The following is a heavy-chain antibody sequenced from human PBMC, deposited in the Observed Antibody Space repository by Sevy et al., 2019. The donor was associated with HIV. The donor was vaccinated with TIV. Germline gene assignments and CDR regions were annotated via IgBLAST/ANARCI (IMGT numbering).Heavy chain of an antibody. J-gene: IGHJ4*02. D-gene: IGHD3-16*01. CDR3: GGGKGPTGNYFDY. Sequence: GGSLRLSCAASGFTFSDYYMSWIRQAPGKGLEWVSYISSSGSTIYYADSVKGRFTISRDNAKNSLYLQKNSLRAEETAVYYLGGGKGPTGNYFDYWGQGTLVTVSS. V-gene: IGHV3-11*01. CDR1: GFTFSDYY. CDR2: ISSSGSTI.